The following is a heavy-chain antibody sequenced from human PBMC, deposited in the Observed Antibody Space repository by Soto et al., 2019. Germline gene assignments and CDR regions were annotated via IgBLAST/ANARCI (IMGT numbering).Heavy chain of an antibody. Sequence: QVQLQESGPGLVKPSGTLSLTCAVSGGSISSSNWWSWDRQPPGKGLEWMGEIYHSGSTNYNPYLKSRVTISVDKAKNQFSLKLSSVPAADTAVYYCARRGYSGYDYVGSLDYWGQGTLVTVSS. CDR3: ARRGYSGYDYVGSLDY. CDR2: IYHSGST. V-gene: IGHV4-4*02. D-gene: IGHD5-12*01. J-gene: IGHJ4*02. CDR1: GGSISSSNW.